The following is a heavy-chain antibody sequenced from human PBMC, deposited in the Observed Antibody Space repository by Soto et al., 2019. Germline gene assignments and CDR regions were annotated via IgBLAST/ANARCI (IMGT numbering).Heavy chain of an antibody. D-gene: IGHD3-9*01. J-gene: IGHJ6*02. CDR1: GFTFSSYW. V-gene: IGHV3-7*01. CDR2: IKQDGSEK. Sequence: GGSLRLSCAAFGFTFSSYWMSWVRQAPGKGLEWVANIKQDGSEKYYVDSVKGRFTISRDNAKNSLYLQMNSLRAEDTAVYYCARGLLLRYFDWFPSANYYYGMDVWGQGTTVTVSS. CDR3: ARGLLLRYFDWFPSANYYYGMDV.